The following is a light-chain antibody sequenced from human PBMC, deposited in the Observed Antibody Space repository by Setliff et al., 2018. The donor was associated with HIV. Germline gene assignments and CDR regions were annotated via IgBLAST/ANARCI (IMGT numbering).Light chain of an antibody. V-gene: IGLV2-23*01. Sequence: QSVLAQPASVSGSPGQSITISCTGTSSDVGSYNLVSWYQQYSGKAPQLMIFEDNKRPSGVSNRFSGSKSGNTASLTISALQAEDEADYYCCAYAGDSISIFGGGTKVTVL. CDR2: EDN. CDR3: CAYAGDSISI. J-gene: IGLJ2*01. CDR1: SSDVGSYNL.